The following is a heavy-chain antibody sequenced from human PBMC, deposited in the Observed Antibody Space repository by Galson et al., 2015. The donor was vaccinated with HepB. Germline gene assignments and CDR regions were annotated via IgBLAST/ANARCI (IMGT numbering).Heavy chain of an antibody. CDR3: ARGGYDSSGYYYVPPPWFDP. CDR1: GFTFSDYY. Sequence: SLRLSCAASGFTFSDYYMSWIRQAPGKGLEWVSYISSSSSYTNYADSVKGRFTISRDNAKNSLYLQMNSLRAEDTAVYYCARGGYDSSGYYYVPPPWFDPWGQGTLVTVSS. CDR2: ISSSSSYT. J-gene: IGHJ5*02. V-gene: IGHV3-11*06. D-gene: IGHD3-22*01.